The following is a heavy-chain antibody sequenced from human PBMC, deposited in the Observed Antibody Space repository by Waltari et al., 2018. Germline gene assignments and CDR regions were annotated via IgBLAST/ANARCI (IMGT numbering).Heavy chain of an antibody. V-gene: IGHV3-74*01. CDR1: GFTFSSYW. CDR3: ARDGTTGDVDY. D-gene: IGHD7-27*01. Sequence: EVQLVESGGGLVQPGGSLRLSCAASGFTFSSYWMHWVRQAPGKGLVWVSPINTDGSSTSYADSVKGRFTISRDNAKNTLYLQMNSLRAEDTAVYYCARDGTTGDVDYWGQGTLVTVSS. J-gene: IGHJ4*02. CDR2: INTDGSST.